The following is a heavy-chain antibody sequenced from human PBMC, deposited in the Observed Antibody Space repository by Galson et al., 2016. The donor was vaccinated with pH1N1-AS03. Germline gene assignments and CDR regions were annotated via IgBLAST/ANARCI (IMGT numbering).Heavy chain of an antibody. CDR2: ISYDGSNK. Sequence: SLRLSCAASGFTFSSYGMHWVRQAPGKGLEWVAVISYDGSNKYYADSVEGRFTISRDNSKNTLYLQMNGLRAEDTAVYYCAKDPASGEVWDILGALNWFDPWGQGTLVTVSS. V-gene: IGHV3-30*18. D-gene: IGHD1-26*01. CDR3: AKDPASGEVWDILGALNWFDP. J-gene: IGHJ5*02. CDR1: GFTFSSYG.